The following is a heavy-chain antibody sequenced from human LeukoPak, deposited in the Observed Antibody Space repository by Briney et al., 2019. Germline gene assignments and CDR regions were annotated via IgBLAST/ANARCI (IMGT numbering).Heavy chain of an antibody. V-gene: IGHV1-69*05. D-gene: IGHD2-2*01. CDR3: ARGLQYQLLKALGYYYMDV. CDR1: GGTFSSHA. CDR2: IIPISGTA. J-gene: IGHJ6*03. Sequence: SVKVSCEASGGTFSSHAIAWVRQAPGQGPEWMGGIIPISGTANYAQKFQGRVTVTTDESTSTAYMELSSLTSDDTAVYYCARGLQYQLLKALGYYYMDVWGEGTTVTVSS.